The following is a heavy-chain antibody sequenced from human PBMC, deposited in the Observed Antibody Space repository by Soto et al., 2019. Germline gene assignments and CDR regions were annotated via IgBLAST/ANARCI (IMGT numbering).Heavy chain of an antibody. Sequence: GGSLRLSCAASGFTFSSYAMSWVRQAPGKGLEWVSGISASGASTTYADSVKGRFTISRDNSKNLLHLQMNTLRAEDTAVYYCARDQGYYDSSGYFDFWGQGTLVTVSS. CDR3: ARDQGYYDSSGYFDF. CDR2: ISASGAST. D-gene: IGHD3-22*01. V-gene: IGHV3-23*01. CDR1: GFTFSSYA. J-gene: IGHJ4*02.